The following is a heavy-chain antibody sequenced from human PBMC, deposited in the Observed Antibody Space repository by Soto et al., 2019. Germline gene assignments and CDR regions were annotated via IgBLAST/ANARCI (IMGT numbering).Heavy chain of an antibody. CDR3: ERDTNGLHY. J-gene: IGHJ4*02. CDR2: INTDGSIT. CDR1: GLIFSNYK. V-gene: IGHV3-74*01. D-gene: IGHD2-2*01. Sequence: EVQLVESGGGLVQPGGSLRLSCAASGLIFSNYKMHWVRQAPGKGLVWVSRINTDGSITDYADSVKGRFTVCRDNTKNTINLHMNSLTADDTAVYYCERDTNGLHYWGQGTLVTVS.